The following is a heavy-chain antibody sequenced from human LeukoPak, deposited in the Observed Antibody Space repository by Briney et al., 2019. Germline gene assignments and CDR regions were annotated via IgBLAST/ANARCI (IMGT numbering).Heavy chain of an antibody. Sequence: QPGGSLSLSCAASGFTFSSYAMTWVHQAPGKGLEWVAFIRYDGSNKYYADSVKGRFTISRDNSKNTLYLQMNSLRAEDTAVYYCAKALHEGRGAYPIYYFDYWGQGTLVTVSS. CDR1: GFTFSSYA. CDR3: AKALHEGRGAYPIYYFDY. D-gene: IGHD3-10*01. CDR2: IRYDGSNK. V-gene: IGHV3-30*02. J-gene: IGHJ4*02.